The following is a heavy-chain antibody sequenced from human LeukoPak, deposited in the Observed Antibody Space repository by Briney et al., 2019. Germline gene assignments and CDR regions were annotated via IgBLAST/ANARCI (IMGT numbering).Heavy chain of an antibody. J-gene: IGHJ5*02. CDR1: GFTFSSYA. Sequence: GGSLRLSCAASGFTFSSYAMHWVRQAPGKGLEWVAVISYDGSNKYYADSVKGRFTISRDNSRNTLYLQMNSLRAEDTAVYYCAKVEELNPDRSGYYLPLGSWGQGTLVTVSS. D-gene: IGHD3-22*01. CDR2: ISYDGSNK. CDR3: AKVEELNPDRSGYYLPLGS. V-gene: IGHV3-30-3*01.